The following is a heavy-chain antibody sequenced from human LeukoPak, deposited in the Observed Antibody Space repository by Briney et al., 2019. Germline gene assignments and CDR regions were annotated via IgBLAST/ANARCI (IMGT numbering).Heavy chain of an antibody. D-gene: IGHD2-15*01. CDR2: VGTVGDT. J-gene: IGHJ4*02. CDR3: ARATLGSLDH. CDR1: GFIFSTYD. Sequence: GGSLRLSCAGSGFIFSTYDMHWVRQAAGKDLEGVSSVGTVGDTYYSDSVKGRFSLSRDDAVNSFYLQMNNLRPEDTAVYYCARATLGSLDHWGQGALVAVSS. V-gene: IGHV3-13*01.